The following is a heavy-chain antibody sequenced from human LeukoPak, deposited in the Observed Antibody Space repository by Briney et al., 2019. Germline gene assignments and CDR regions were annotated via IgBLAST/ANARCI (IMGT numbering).Heavy chain of an antibody. CDR2: ISGSGGST. CDR3: ALPIIGGDTPAFDY. D-gene: IGHD2-21*02. V-gene: IGHV3-23*01. Sequence: GGSLRLSCAASGFTFSSYAMSWVRQAPGKGLEWVSAISGSGGSTYYADSVKGRFTISRDNSKNTLYLQMNSPRAEDTAVYYCALPIIGGDTPAFDYWGQGTLVTVSS. CDR1: GFTFSSYA. J-gene: IGHJ4*02.